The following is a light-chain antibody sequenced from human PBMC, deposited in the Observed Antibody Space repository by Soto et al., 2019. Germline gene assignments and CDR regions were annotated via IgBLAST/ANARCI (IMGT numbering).Light chain of an antibody. Sequence: QSLLTRPRAVSGSPGQSVTISCTGTSSDVGGYNYVSWYQQHPGKAPKLMIYDVSKRPSGVPDRFSGSKSGNTASLTISGLQAEDEADYYCCSYAGSYTFVVFGGGTKVTVL. CDR3: CSYAGSYTFVV. J-gene: IGLJ2*01. CDR2: DVS. V-gene: IGLV2-11*01. CDR1: SSDVGGYNY.